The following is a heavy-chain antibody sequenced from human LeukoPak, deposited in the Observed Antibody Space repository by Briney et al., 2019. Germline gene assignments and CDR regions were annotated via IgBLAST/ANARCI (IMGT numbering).Heavy chain of an antibody. V-gene: IGHV3-15*01. Sequence: GGSLRLSCAASGFTLSNAWMSWVRQAPGKGLEWVGRIKSKTDEGTTDYAAPVKGRFTISRDDSKNTLYLQMNSLKTEDKAVNYCTSDPVRIIIMIIMMGGETFDIWGQGTMVTVSS. J-gene: IGHJ3*02. CDR1: GFTLSNAW. CDR2: IKSKTDEGTT. CDR3: TSDPVRIIIMIIMMGGETFDI. D-gene: IGHD3-16*01.